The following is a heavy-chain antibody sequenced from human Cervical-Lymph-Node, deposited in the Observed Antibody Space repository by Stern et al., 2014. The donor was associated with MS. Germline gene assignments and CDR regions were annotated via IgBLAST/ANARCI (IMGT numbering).Heavy chain of an antibody. CDR2: INSDGSLT. V-gene: IGHV3-74*01. CDR3: VRSRRGDFDS. J-gene: IGHJ4*02. CDR1: GFTSSSHW. Sequence: EVQLVESGGGLVRPGGSLRLSCAASGFTSSSHWMHWVRQVPGQGLVAVSCINSDGSLTDYADALKGRFTISRDNAKDTLYLQMNNLRVDDTAVYYCVRSRRGDFDSWGQGTLVTVSS.